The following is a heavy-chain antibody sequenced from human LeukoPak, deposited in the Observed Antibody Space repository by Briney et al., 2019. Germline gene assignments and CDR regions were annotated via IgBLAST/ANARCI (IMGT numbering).Heavy chain of an antibody. V-gene: IGHV4-59*08. CDR2: IHYSGNT. CDR1: GGSISSYY. J-gene: IGHJ2*01. CDR3: ARRWWTVTTSWYFDL. D-gene: IGHD4-17*01. Sequence: SETLSLTCTVPGGSISSYYWSWIRQTPAKGLERIGYIHYSGNTNYNPSLQSRVTLSVATSKHQFSLKLSSVTAADTAVYYCARRWWTVTTSWYFDLWGRGTLVTVSS.